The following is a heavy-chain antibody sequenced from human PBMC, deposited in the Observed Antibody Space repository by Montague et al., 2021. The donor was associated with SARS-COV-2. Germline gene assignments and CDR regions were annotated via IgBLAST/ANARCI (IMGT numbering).Heavy chain of an antibody. CDR3: AREVRYYYDSSGPGAFDI. J-gene: IGHJ3*02. CDR1: GGSISSYY. CDR2: IYYSGST. Sequence: SETLSLTCTVSGGSISSYYWSWIRQPPGKGLEWIGYIYYSGSTXXXPSXXXRVTISVDTSKTQFSLKLSSVTAAATAVYYCAREVRYYYDSSGPGAFDIWGQGTMVTVSS. V-gene: IGHV4-59*01. D-gene: IGHD3-22*01.